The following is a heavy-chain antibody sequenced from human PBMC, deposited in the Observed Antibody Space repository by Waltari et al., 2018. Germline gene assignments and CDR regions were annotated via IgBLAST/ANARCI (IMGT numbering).Heavy chain of an antibody. Sequence: QVPLVESGGGVVQPGRSLRLSCAASGFTFSNFAIHWVRQAPGKGLEWVAVISYDGSNKYYADSVKGRFTISRDNSKNTLYLQMNSLRAEDTAVYYCARAIAVANAFDYWGQGTLVTVSS. CDR1: GFTFSNFA. J-gene: IGHJ4*02. CDR2: ISYDGSNK. CDR3: ARAIAVANAFDY. V-gene: IGHV3-30-3*01. D-gene: IGHD6-19*01.